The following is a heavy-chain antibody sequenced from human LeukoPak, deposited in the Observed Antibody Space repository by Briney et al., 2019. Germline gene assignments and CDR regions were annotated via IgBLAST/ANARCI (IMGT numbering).Heavy chain of an antibody. CDR1: GGTFNSYA. D-gene: IGHD5-18*01. CDR2: IIPIFGTA. CDR3: ARVIGDTAMVGDWYFDL. V-gene: IGHV1-69*13. Sequence: ASVKVSCKASGGTFNSYAISWVRQAPGQGLEWMGGIIPIFGTANYAQKFQGRVTITADESTSTAYMELSSLRSEDTAVYYCARVIGDTAMVGDWYFDLWGRGTLVTVSS. J-gene: IGHJ2*01.